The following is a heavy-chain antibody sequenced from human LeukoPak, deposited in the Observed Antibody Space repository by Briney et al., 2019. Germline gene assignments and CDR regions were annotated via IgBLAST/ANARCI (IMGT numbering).Heavy chain of an antibody. D-gene: IGHD2-2*01. CDR1: GFTFSSYS. V-gene: IGHV3-21*01. Sequence: GGSLRLSCAASGFTFSSYSMNWVRQAPGKGLEWVSSISSSSSYIYYADSVKGRFTISRDNAKNSLYLQMNSLRAEDTAVYHCARAFVTAAGFFDTWGRGTRVTVSS. CDR3: ARAFVTAAGFFDT. CDR2: ISSSSSYI. J-gene: IGHJ4*02.